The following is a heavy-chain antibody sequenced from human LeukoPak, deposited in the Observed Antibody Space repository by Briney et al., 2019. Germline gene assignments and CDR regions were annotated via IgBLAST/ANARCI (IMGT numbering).Heavy chain of an antibody. CDR2: IYYSGST. J-gene: IGHJ4*02. V-gene: IGHV4-59*01. Sequence: SETLSLTCTVSGGSISSYYWSWIRQPAGKGLEWIGYIYYSGSTNYNPSLKSRVTISIDTSKNQFSLKLRSVTAADTAVYYCAREGYGDLYFDYWGRGTLVTVSS. CDR3: AREGYGDLYFDY. D-gene: IGHD4-17*01. CDR1: GGSISSYY.